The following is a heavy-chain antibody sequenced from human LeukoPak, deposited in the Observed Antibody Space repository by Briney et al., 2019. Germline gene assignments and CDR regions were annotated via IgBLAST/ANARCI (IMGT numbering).Heavy chain of an antibody. CDR2: ISGSGGST. V-gene: IGHV3-23*01. D-gene: IGHD3-10*01. Sequence: GGSLRLSCAASGFTFSSYAMSWVRQAPGKGLKWVSAISGSGGSTYYADSVKGRFTISRDNSKNTLYLQMNSLRAEDTAVYYCAKEIQFGELYYYYYGMDVWGKGTTVTVSS. CDR3: AKEIQFGELYYYYYGMDV. CDR1: GFTFSSYA. J-gene: IGHJ6*04.